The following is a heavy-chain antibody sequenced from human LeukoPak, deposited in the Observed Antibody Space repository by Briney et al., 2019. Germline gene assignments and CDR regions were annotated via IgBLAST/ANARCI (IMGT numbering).Heavy chain of an antibody. D-gene: IGHD3-10*01. J-gene: IGHJ5*02. CDR3: ARFDYYGSGGYYWFDP. CDR2: MNPNSGNT. CDR1: GYTFTSYD. Sequence: ASVKLSCKASGYTFTSYDINWVRQATGQGLEWMGWMNPNSGNTGYAQKFQGRVTMTRNTSISTAYMELSSLRSEDTAVYYCARFDYYGSGGYYWFDPWGQGTLVTVSS. V-gene: IGHV1-8*01.